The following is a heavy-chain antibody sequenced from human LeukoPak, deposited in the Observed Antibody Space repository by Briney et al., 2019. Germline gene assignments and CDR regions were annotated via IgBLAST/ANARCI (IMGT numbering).Heavy chain of an antibody. V-gene: IGHV4-59*01. CDR2: IYYSGST. D-gene: IGHD6-13*01. CDR3: ARSWGEITIGFDP. J-gene: IGHJ5*02. Sequence: SETLSLTCTVSGGSISSYYWSWIRQPPGKGREWIGYIYYSGSTNYNPSLKSRVTISVDTSKNQFSLKLSSVTAADTAVYYCARSWGEITIGFDPWGQGTLVTVSS. CDR1: GGSISSYY.